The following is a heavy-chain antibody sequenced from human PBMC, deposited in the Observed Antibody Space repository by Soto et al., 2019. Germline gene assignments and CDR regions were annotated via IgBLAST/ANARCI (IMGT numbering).Heavy chain of an antibody. CDR3: ARDGIHPHYSSGYYGY. Sequence: QVQLVQSGAEVKKPGSSVKVSCKASGGTFSSYAISWVRQAPGQGLEWMGGIIPIFGTANYAQKFQGRVTITADESTITAYMELSSLRAEDTAVYYCARDGIHPHYSSGYYGYWGQGTLVTVSS. CDR2: IIPIFGTA. D-gene: IGHD3-22*01. V-gene: IGHV1-69*01. CDR1: GGTFSSYA. J-gene: IGHJ4*02.